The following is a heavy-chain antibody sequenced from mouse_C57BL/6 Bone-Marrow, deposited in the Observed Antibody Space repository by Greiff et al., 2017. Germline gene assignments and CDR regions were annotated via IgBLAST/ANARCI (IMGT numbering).Heavy chain of an antibody. Sequence: VQLQQSGAELVKPGASVKMSCKASGYTFTSYWITWVKQRPGKGLEWIGQIYPGDGDTNYNGKFKGKATLTADKSSSTAYMQLSSLTSEDSAVYFCARLGYGDYWGQGTTLTVSS. CDR2: IYPGDGDT. CDR3: ARLGYGDY. J-gene: IGHJ2*01. D-gene: IGHD1-1*02. V-gene: IGHV1-80*01. CDR1: GYTFTSYW.